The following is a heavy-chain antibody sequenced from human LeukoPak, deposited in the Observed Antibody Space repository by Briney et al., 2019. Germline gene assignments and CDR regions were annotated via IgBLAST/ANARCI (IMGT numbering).Heavy chain of an antibody. CDR1: GFTFIDSA. V-gene: IGHV3-30*04. CDR2: ISDDGTKR. CDR3: ARESGFMMVGEINADNWFDP. J-gene: IGHJ5*02. Sequence: PGGSLRLSCSGAGFTFIDSAFHWVRRAPGKGLEWVAVISDDGTKRFYADSVKGRFTISRDNSKDTLYLHMKNLRPEDSAVYYCARESGFMMVGEINADNWFDPWGQGTPVTVSS. D-gene: IGHD3-16*01.